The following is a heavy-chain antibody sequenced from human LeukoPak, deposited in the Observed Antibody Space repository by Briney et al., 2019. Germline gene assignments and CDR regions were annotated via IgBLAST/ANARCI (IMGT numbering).Heavy chain of an antibody. V-gene: IGHV3-23*01. CDR1: GFTFSSYA. Sequence: GGSLRLSCAASGFTFSSYAMSWVRQAPGKGLEWVSAISGSGGSTYYADSVKGRFTISRDNSKNTLYLQMNSLRDEDTAVYYCAKDVKVTGAEYFQHWGQGTLVTVSS. J-gene: IGHJ1*01. CDR2: ISGSGGST. D-gene: IGHD2-21*02. CDR3: AKDVKVTGAEYFQH.